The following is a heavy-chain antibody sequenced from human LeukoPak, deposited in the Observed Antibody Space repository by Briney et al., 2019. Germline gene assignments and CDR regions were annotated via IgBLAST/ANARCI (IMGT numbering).Heavy chain of an antibody. Sequence: SETLSLTCTVSGDSVGGVYWSWIRQPPGKGLEWIGYVYYSGDTNYNPSLKSRVTMPLDTSKNQVSLRLSSVTAADTAVYYCARHPIATPFDYWGRGTLLTVSS. CDR1: GDSVGGVY. D-gene: IGHD2-21*01. V-gene: IGHV4-59*08. CDR3: ARHPIATPFDY. CDR2: VYYSGDT. J-gene: IGHJ4*02.